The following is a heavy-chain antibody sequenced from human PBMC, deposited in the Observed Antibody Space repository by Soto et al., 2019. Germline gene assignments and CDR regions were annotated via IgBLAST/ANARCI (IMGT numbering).Heavy chain of an antibody. CDR2: IIPIFGTA. J-gene: IGHJ4*02. CDR3: ARVFDSLPVSGYYSY. D-gene: IGHD3-22*01. CDR1: GGTFSSYA. Sequence: QVQLVQSGAEVKKPGSSVKVSCKASGGTFSSYAISRVRQAPGQGLEWMGGIIPIFGTANYAQKFQGRVTITADKSTSTAYMELSSLRSEDTAVYYCARVFDSLPVSGYYSYWGQGTLVTVSS. V-gene: IGHV1-69*06.